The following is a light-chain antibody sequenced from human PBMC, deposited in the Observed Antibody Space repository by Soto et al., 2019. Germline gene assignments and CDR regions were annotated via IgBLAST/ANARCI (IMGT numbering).Light chain of an antibody. CDR1: SGHGNYV. V-gene: IGLV4-69*01. J-gene: IGLJ2*01. CDR3: QTWDTGIVV. Sequence: VVTQSPSASASLGASVKLTCTLSSGHGNYVIAWHQQQPEKGPRYLMKVKSDGSHNKGDGIPDRFSGSSSGAERYLAISSLQSEDEADYYCQTWDTGIVVFGGGTKLTVL. CDR2: VKSDGSH.